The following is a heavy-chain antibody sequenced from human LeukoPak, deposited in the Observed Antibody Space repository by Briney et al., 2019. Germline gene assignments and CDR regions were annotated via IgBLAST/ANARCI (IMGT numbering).Heavy chain of an antibody. CDR1: EFTFSLYA. J-gene: IGHJ4*02. D-gene: IGHD1-14*01. V-gene: IGHV3-21*05. CDR2: INDVSADI. Sequence: GGSLRLSCAASEFTFSLYAMYWVRQAPGKGLEWMSYINDVSADIHYADSVKGRFTISRDNAKNALYLQMNSLRAEDTAVYYCARDTYQPGRIDSWGQGTLVIVSS. CDR3: ARDTYQPGRIDS.